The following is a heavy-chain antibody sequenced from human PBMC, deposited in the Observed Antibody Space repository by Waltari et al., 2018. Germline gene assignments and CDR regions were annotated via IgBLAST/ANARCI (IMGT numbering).Heavy chain of an antibody. J-gene: IGHJ4*02. CDR3: ARENSSGLFDY. D-gene: IGHD6-19*01. Sequence: QVQLVQSGAEVKKPGSSVKVSCKASGGTFSSYAISWVRQAPGQGLEWMGGSIPILGTANYAQKCKGRVTITADESTSTAYMELSSLRSEDTAVYYCARENSSGLFDYWGQGTLVTVSS. CDR2: SIPILGTA. V-gene: IGHV1-69*01. CDR1: GGTFSSYA.